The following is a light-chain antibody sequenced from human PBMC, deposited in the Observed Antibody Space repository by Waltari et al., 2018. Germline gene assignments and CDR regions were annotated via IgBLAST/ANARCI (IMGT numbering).Light chain of an antibody. CDR3: QQYGSSPRT. CDR1: QSVSSY. Sequence: EIVWTQSPGTLSLSPGDRATLSCRASQSVSSYLAWYQQRPGQAPRLLIYAASSRATGIPYKFSGSGSGTDFTLTISRVEPEDFAMYYCQQYGSSPRTFGQGTKLEI. J-gene: IGKJ2*01. CDR2: AAS. V-gene: IGKV3-20*01.